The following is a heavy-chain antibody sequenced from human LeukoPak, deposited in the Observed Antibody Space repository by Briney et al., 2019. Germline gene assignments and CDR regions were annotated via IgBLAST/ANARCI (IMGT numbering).Heavy chain of an antibody. Sequence: PGGSLRLSCAASGFTFSSYAMHWVRQAPGKGLGWVAAISYDGSNKYYEASVKGRFTISRDNSKNTLYLQMNSVRAEDTAVYYCAILDGYCSSTSCYKYYYYGMDVWGQGTTVTVSS. V-gene: IGHV3-30-3*01. J-gene: IGHJ6*02. D-gene: IGHD2-2*02. CDR2: ISYDGSNK. CDR3: AILDGYCSSTSCYKYYYYGMDV. CDR1: GFTFSSYA.